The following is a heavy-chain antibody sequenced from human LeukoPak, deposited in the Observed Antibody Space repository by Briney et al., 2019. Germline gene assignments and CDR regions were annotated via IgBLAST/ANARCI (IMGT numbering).Heavy chain of an antibody. CDR3: ARDPWSGGRCYIHPFDY. CDR2: INAGNGNT. V-gene: IGHV1-3*01. CDR1: GYTFTSYA. D-gene: IGHD2-15*01. Sequence: ASVKVSCKASGYTFTSYAMHWVRQAPGQRLEWMGWINAGNGNTKCSQKFQGRVTITRDTSASTAYMELSSLRSEDTAVYYCARDPWSGGRCYIHPFDYWGQGGLGNGSS. J-gene: IGHJ4*02.